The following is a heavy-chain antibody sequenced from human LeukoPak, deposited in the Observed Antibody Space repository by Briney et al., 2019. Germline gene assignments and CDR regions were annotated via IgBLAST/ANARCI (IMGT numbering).Heavy chain of an antibody. D-gene: IGHD3-16*02. CDR3: ARTDRGDYVWGSYRRQNYFNY. CDR1: GFTFSSYE. CDR2: ISSSGSNI. J-gene: IGHJ4*02. Sequence: GGSLRLSCAASGFTFSSYEMNWVRQAPGKGLEWVSYISSSGSNIYYADSVKGRFTISRDNAKNSLYLQMNSLRAEDTAVYYCARTDRGDYVWGSYRRQNYFNYWGQGTLVTVSS. V-gene: IGHV3-48*03.